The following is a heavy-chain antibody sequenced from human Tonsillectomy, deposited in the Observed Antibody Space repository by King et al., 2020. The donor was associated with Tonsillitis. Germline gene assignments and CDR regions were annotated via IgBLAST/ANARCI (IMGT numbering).Heavy chain of an antibody. Sequence: VQLQESGPGLVKPSETLSLTCAVSGYSISSGYYWGWIRQPPGKGLEWIGSIYHSGSTYYNPSLKSRVTTSVDTSKNQFSLKLSSVTAADTAVYYCARGLRYFDWLLTSPVFDPWGQGTLVTVSS. J-gene: IGHJ5*02. CDR2: IYHSGST. V-gene: IGHV4-38-2*01. CDR3: ARGLRYFDWLLTSPVFDP. CDR1: GYSISSGYY. D-gene: IGHD3-9*01.